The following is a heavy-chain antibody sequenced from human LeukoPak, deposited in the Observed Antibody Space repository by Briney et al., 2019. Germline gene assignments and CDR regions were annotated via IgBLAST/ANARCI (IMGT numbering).Heavy chain of an antibody. CDR2: IYYSGST. CDR3: ARTGWETHYFDS. Sequence: SETLSLTCTVSGGSISSSSYYWGWIRQPPGKGLEWIGSIYYSGSTYYNPSLKSRVTISADTSKNQFSLKLSSVTAADTAVYYCARTGWETHYFDSWGQGTLVTVSS. D-gene: IGHD1-26*01. V-gene: IGHV4-39*01. J-gene: IGHJ4*02. CDR1: GGSISSSSYY.